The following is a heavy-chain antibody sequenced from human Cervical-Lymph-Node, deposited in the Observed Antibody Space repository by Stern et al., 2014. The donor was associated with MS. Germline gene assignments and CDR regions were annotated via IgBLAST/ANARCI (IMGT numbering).Heavy chain of an antibody. D-gene: IGHD6-19*01. CDR1: GYTFTGHY. CDR2: IDPNSGAT. Sequence: QVQLVQSGAEVKKSGASVTVSCKASGYTFTGHYIHWVRQAPGQGLEWMGRIDPNSGATNSAPKFQGRVTMTRDTSVSAAYMDLTRLTSDDTAIYYCARDWGSGWFSDGFDVWGHGTMVTVS. CDR3: ARDWGSGWFSDGFDV. V-gene: IGHV1-2*06. J-gene: IGHJ3*01.